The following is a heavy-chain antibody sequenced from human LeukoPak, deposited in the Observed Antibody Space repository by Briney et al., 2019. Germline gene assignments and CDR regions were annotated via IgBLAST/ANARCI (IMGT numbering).Heavy chain of an antibody. CDR2: INHSGST. Sequence: PSETLSLTCAVYGGSFSGYYWSWIRQPPGKGLEWIGEINHSGSTNYNPSLKSRVTISVDTSKNQFSLKLSSVTAADTAVYYCARHGGEGINYYGSGSYYRTPWFDPWGQGTLVTVSS. J-gene: IGHJ5*02. V-gene: IGHV4-34*01. CDR3: ARHGGEGINYYGSGSYYRTPWFDP. D-gene: IGHD3-10*01. CDR1: GGSFSGYY.